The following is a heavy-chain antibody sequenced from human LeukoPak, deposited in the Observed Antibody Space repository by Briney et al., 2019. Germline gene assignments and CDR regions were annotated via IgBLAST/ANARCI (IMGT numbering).Heavy chain of an antibody. CDR3: ARVRDRGYRPYFDY. V-gene: IGHV4-39*07. CDR2: IYYSGIT. CDR1: GGSISNSDSY. J-gene: IGHJ4*02. Sequence: SETLSLTCTVSGGSISNSDSYWGWIRQPPGKGLEWIGSIYYSGITYYNPSLKSRVTISVDTSKNQFSLKLSSVTAADTAVYYCARVRDRGYRPYFDYWGQGTLVTVSS. D-gene: IGHD5-18*01.